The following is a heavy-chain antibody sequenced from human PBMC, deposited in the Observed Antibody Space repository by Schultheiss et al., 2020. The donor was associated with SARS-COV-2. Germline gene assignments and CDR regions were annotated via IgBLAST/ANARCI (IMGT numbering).Heavy chain of an antibody. V-gene: IGHV4-59*11. J-gene: IGHJ3*02. CDR1: GGSISSHY. D-gene: IGHD1-26*01. Sequence: SQTLSLTCTVSGGSISSHYWSWIRQPPGKGLEWIGYIYYSGSTNYNPSLKSRVTISVDTSKNQFSLKLSSVTAADTAVYYCARRSPVGSGSTSSDAFDIWGQGTMVTVAS. CDR3: ARRSPVGSGSTSSDAFDI. CDR2: IYYSGST.